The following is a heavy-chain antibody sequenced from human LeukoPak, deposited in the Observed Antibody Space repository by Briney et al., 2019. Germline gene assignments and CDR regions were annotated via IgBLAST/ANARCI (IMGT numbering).Heavy chain of an antibody. CDR2: LSSNSYYI. CDR3: ARVSVGSYCDY. J-gene: IGHJ4*02. CDR1: GFTSSRYT. Sequence: NPGGSLRLSCATSGFTSSRYTMNWVRQAPGKGLEWVSSLSSNSYYIYYADSVKGRFIISRDNAKNSLYLQMNSLRAEDTAVYYCARVSVGSYCDYWGQGTLVTVSS. V-gene: IGHV3-21*04. D-gene: IGHD1-26*01.